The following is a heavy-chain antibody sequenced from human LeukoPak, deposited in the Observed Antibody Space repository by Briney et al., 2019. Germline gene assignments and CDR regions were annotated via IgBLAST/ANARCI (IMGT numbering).Heavy chain of an antibody. D-gene: IGHD3-3*01. J-gene: IGHJ5*02. CDR3: ARRAYYDFWSGYYYNWFDP. CDR1: GYTFTSYD. V-gene: IGHV1-8*01. Sequence: ASVKVSCKASGYTFTSYDINWVRQATGQGLEWMGWMNPNSGNTGYAQKFQGRVTMIRNTSISTAYMELSSLRSEDTAVYYCARRAYYDFWSGYYYNWFDPWGQGTLVTVSS. CDR2: MNPNSGNT.